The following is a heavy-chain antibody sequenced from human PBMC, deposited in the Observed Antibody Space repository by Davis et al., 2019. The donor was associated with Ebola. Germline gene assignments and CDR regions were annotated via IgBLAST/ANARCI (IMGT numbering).Heavy chain of an antibody. CDR2: IWYDGSNK. J-gene: IGHJ4*02. Sequence: GESLKISCAASGFTFSSYGMHWVRQAPGKGLEWVAVIWYDGSNKYYADSVKGRFTISRDNSKNTLYLQMNSLRADDTAVYYCATAAFDIYFDYWGQGTLVTVSS. CDR3: ATAAFDIYFDY. V-gene: IGHV3-33*08. D-gene: IGHD6-13*01. CDR1: GFTFSSYG.